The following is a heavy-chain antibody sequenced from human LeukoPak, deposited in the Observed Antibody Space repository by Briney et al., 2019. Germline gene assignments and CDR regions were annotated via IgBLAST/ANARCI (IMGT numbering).Heavy chain of an antibody. Sequence: GASVKVSCKASGYTFTSYDINWVRQATGQGLEWMGWMNPNSGNTSYAQKFQGRVTMTRNTSISTAYMELSSLRSEDTAVYYCARVELRGANDYGDYVYWGQGTLVTVSS. J-gene: IGHJ4*02. CDR2: MNPNSGNT. V-gene: IGHV1-8*01. CDR3: ARVELRGANDYGDYVY. CDR1: GYTFTSYD. D-gene: IGHD4-17*01.